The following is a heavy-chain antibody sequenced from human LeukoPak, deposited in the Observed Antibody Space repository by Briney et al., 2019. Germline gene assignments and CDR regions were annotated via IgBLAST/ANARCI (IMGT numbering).Heavy chain of an antibody. Sequence: PSETLSLTCTVSGGSICSDYWSWIRQPAGKGLEWIGYIYYRGSTYYNPSLKSRVTISVDRSKNQFSLKLSSVTAADTAVYYCARGYCSGGSCYYFDYWGQGTLVTVSS. J-gene: IGHJ4*02. CDR2: IYYRGST. CDR1: GGSICSDY. D-gene: IGHD2-15*01. V-gene: IGHV4-59*12. CDR3: ARGYCSGGSCYYFDY.